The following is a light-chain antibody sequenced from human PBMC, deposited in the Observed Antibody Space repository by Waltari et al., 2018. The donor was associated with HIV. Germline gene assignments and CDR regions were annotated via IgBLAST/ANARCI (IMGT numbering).Light chain of an antibody. J-gene: IGLJ2*01. V-gene: IGLV2-8*01. CDR2: ELT. CDR3: SSYAPTNNFYVL. CDR1: SSDIGGYNY. Sequence: QSALTQPPSASGSPGQSVTISCTGTSSDIGGYNYVSWYQQHPGKAPKLIMPELTKRPPGVPDRFSGSKSGNPASLTVSGLQAEDEAHYYCSSYAPTNNFYVLFGGGTALTVL.